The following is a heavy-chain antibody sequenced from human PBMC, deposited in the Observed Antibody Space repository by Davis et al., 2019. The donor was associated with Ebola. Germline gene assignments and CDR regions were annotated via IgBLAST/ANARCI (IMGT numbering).Heavy chain of an antibody. CDR2: IYSGGTT. D-gene: IGHD3-10*01. CDR3: TTGGDYGSGSSSDAFDL. V-gene: IGHV3-53*04. J-gene: IGHJ3*01. Sequence: GGSLRLSCAASGFTVSSNYMNWVRQAPGKGLEWVSVIYSGGTTYYADSVKGRFTISRHNSKNTVYLQMNSLRAEDTAVYYCTTGGDYGSGSSSDAFDLWGQGTMVTVSS. CDR1: GFTVSSNY.